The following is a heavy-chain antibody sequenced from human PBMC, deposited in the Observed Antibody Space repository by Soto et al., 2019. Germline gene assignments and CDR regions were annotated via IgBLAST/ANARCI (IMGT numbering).Heavy chain of an antibody. CDR3: ARNGTYSSSLSQYSGMDV. V-gene: IGHV1-69*01. CDR2: IVPMLGTP. CDR1: GGTFDNFI. J-gene: IGHJ6*02. D-gene: IGHD1-26*01. Sequence: QVQLVQSGAEVKEPGSSVRVSCKASGGTFDNFIMNWVRQTPGQGLEWMGGIVPMLGTPTYAEKFKGRVTISATGSTSTMYMGVTSLRSEDTAIYYCARNGTYSSSLSQYSGMDVWGQWTMVTVSS.